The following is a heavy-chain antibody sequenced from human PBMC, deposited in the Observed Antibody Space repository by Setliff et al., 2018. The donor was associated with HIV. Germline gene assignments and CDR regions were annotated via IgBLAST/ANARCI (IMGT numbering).Heavy chain of an antibody. Sequence: LSLTCSVYGGSINNYYWSWIRQPAGKGLEWIGRIYTSGSTNYNPSLKRRVTMSVGTSKNHFSLKLRSVTAADAAVYYCARGFTNYDIMTGYPRAPYYYYYMDVWGKGTTVTVSS. CDR3: ARGFTNYDIMTGYPRAPYYYYYMDV. J-gene: IGHJ6*03. CDR1: GGSINNYY. V-gene: IGHV4-4*07. CDR2: IYTSGST. D-gene: IGHD3-9*01.